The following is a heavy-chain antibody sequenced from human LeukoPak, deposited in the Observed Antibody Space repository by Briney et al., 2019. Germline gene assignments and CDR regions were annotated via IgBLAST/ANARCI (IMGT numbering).Heavy chain of an antibody. J-gene: IGHJ6*02. CDR3: ARSGSYYSHLDYYYGMDV. CDR1: GYTFTSYG. D-gene: IGHD1-26*01. Sequence: ASVKVSCKASGYTFTSYGISWVRQAPGQGLEWMGGIIPIFGTANYAQKFQGRVTITADESTSTAYMELSSLRSEDTAVYYCARSGSYYSHLDYYYGMDVWGQGTTVTVSS. CDR2: IIPIFGTA. V-gene: IGHV1-69*13.